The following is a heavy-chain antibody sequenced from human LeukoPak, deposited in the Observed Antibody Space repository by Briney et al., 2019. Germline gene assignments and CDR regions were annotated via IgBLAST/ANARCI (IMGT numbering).Heavy chain of an antibody. V-gene: IGHV3-23*01. Sequence: PGGALRLSCAASGFVFSILDMGWVRQAPGKGLECVSAITHSGYATYYANSVKGRFTISRDNSKNTLYLQMNSLRAEDTAVYFCAKDARRSSGWWFFDHWGQGTLVTVSS. CDR2: ITHSGYAT. CDR3: AKDARRSSGWWFFDH. CDR1: GFVFSILD. J-gene: IGHJ4*02. D-gene: IGHD6-19*01.